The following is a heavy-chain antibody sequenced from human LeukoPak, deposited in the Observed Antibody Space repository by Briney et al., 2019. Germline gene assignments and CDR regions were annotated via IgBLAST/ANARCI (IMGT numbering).Heavy chain of an antibody. Sequence: PGRSLRLSCAASGFTFSSYAMHWVRQAPGKGLEWVAVISYDGSNKYYADSVKGRFTISRDNSKNTLYLQMNSLRAEDTAVYYCARDRRRILWFGELSAFDYWGQGTMVTVSS. CDR3: ARDRRRILWFGELSAFDY. CDR2: ISYDGSNK. CDR1: GFTFSSYA. D-gene: IGHD3-10*01. V-gene: IGHV3-30*04. J-gene: IGHJ4*02.